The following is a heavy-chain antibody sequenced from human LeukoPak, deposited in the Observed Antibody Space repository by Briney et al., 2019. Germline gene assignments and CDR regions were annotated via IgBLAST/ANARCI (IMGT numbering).Heavy chain of an antibody. D-gene: IGHD1-14*01. CDR1: GFTFSNYW. Sequence: GGSLRLSCAASGFTFSNYWMHWVRQTPEKGLVWVSRINRDGSSTNYADSVKGRFTISRDNAKNTLYLQMDSLRADDTAVYYCARDQEAPGFYFDYWGQGTLVTVSS. V-gene: IGHV3-74*01. J-gene: IGHJ4*02. CDR3: ARDQEAPGFYFDY. CDR2: INRDGSST.